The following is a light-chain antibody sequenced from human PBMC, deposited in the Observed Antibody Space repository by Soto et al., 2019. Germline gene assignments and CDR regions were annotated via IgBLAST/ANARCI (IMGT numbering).Light chain of an antibody. Sequence: QSVLTQPAPVSGSPGQSITISCTGTSSDVGSYNLVSWYQQHPGKAPKLMIYEVSKRPSGVSNRFSGSKSGNTASLTISGLQAEDEADYYCCSYAGSSFYVFGTGTKVTVL. J-gene: IGLJ1*01. V-gene: IGLV2-23*02. CDR1: SSDVGSYNL. CDR3: CSYAGSSFYV. CDR2: EVS.